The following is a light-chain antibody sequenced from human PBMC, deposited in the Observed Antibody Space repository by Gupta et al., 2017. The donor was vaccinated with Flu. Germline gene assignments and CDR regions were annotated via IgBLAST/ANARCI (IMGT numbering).Light chain of an antibody. CDR2: DVT. CDR1: SSDVGRSDS. V-gene: IGLV2-14*01. CDR3: SSYTSTNTFYV. Sequence: QSALTQPASVSGSPGQPITISCTGTSSDVGRSDSVSWYQQYPGKAPKLIIYDVTTRPSGVSSRFSGSKSGNTASLTISGLEAEDESDYYCSSYTSTNTFYVFGTGTTVTVL. J-gene: IGLJ1*01.